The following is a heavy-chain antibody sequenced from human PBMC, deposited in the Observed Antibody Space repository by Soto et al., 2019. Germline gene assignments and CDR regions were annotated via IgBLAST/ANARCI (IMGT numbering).Heavy chain of an antibody. CDR3: ARDRGYCSSTSCSEIGY. J-gene: IGHJ4*02. V-gene: IGHV3-74*01. Sequence: PGGSLRLSCAASGFTFSSYWMHWVRQAPGKGLVWVSRINSDGSSTSYADSVKGRFTISRDNAKNTLYLQMNSLRAEDTAVYYSARDRGYCSSTSCSEIGYCGQGTPVPVSS. CDR1: GFTFSSYW. D-gene: IGHD2-2*01. CDR2: INSDGSST.